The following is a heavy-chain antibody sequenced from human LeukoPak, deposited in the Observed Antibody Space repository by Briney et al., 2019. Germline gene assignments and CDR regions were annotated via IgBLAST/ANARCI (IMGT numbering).Heavy chain of an antibody. CDR1: GGSISSSNYY. V-gene: IGHV4-39*07. J-gene: IGHJ2*01. CDR3: ARDRFYYDLGGYFDL. D-gene: IGHD3-22*01. Sequence: SETLSLTCTVSGGSISSSNYYWGWIRQPPGKGLEWIGTIYYSGSTYYNPSLKSRVTISVDTSKNQFSLKLSSVTAADTAVYYCARDRFYYDLGGYFDLWGRGTLVTVSS. CDR2: IYYSGST.